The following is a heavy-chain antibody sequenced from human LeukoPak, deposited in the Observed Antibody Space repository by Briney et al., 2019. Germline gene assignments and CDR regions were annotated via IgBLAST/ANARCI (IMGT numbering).Heavy chain of an antibody. J-gene: IGHJ5*02. D-gene: IGHD1-26*01. CDR2: IRYDGSNK. Sequence: GGSLRLSCAASGFTFSSYGMHWVRQAPGKGLEWVAFIRYDGSNKYYADSVKGRFTISRDNSKNTLYLQMNSLGAEDTAVYYCAKVKWELRTDWFDPWGQGTLVTVSS. V-gene: IGHV3-30*02. CDR3: AKVKWELRTDWFDP. CDR1: GFTFSSYG.